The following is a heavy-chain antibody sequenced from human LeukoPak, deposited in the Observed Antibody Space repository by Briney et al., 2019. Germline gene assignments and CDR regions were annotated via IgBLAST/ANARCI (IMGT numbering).Heavy chain of an antibody. CDR1: GFTFSSYA. J-gene: IGHJ4*02. Sequence: GGSLRLSCAASGFTFSSYAMSWVRQAPGKGLEWVAAISGSGGSTYYADSVKCRFTISRHNSKNTLYLQMNSLRAEDTAVYYCAKVGSGWYSGFDYWGQGTLVTVSS. D-gene: IGHD6-19*01. CDR2: ISGSGGST. CDR3: AKVGSGWYSGFDY. V-gene: IGHV3-23*01.